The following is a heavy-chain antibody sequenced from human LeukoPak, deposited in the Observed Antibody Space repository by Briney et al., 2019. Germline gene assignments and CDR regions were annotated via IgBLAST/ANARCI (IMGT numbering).Heavy chain of an antibody. CDR2: INPNSGGT. D-gene: IGHD3-3*02. J-gene: IGHJ5*02. Sequence: ASVKVSCKASGYTFTGYYMHWVRQAPGQGLEWMGWINPNSGGTNYAQKFQGRVTMTRDTSISTAYMELSRLRFDDTAVYYCARVLPTLGRSLASDWFDPWGQGTLVTVSS. V-gene: IGHV1-2*02. CDR3: ARVLPTLGRSLASDWFDP. CDR1: GYTFTGYY.